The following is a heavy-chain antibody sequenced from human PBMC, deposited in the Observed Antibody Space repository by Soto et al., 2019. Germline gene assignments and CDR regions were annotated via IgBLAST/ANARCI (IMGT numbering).Heavy chain of an antibody. V-gene: IGHV1-3*01. Sequence: EASVKVSCKASGYTFTSYAMHWVRQAPGQRLEWMGWINAGNGNTKYSQKFQGRVTITRDTSASTAYMELSSLRSEDTAVYYCARAQSARITIFGVATDWFDPWGQGTLVTVSS. CDR3: ARAQSARITIFGVATDWFDP. CDR1: GYTFTSYA. D-gene: IGHD3-3*01. J-gene: IGHJ5*02. CDR2: INAGNGNT.